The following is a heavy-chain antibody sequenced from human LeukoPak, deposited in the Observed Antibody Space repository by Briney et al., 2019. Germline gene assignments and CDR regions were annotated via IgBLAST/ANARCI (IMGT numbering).Heavy chain of an antibody. V-gene: IGHV3-30*18. CDR1: GFTFSSYA. D-gene: IGHD3-22*01. Sequence: GGSLRLSCAASGFTFSSYAMHWVRQAPGKGLEWVAIISYEGSVNYYADSVKGRFTISRDNSKDTLYLQMNSLSSEDTAAYYCAKSEAPSGFYPNGYYGMDVWGQGTTVTVSS. CDR2: ISYEGSVN. CDR3: AKSEAPSGFYPNGYYGMDV. J-gene: IGHJ6*02.